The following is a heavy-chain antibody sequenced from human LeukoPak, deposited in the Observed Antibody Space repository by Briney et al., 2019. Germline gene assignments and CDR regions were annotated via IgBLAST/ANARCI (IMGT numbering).Heavy chain of an antibody. CDR1: GYTFTGYY. V-gene: IGHV1-2*02. J-gene: IGHJ4*02. CDR2: INPNSGGT. CDR3: AIDYGSGSYYLDY. D-gene: IGHD3-10*01. Sequence: ASVKVSCKASGYTFTGYYMHWVRQAPGQGLEWMGWINPNSGGTNYAQKSQGRVTMTRDTSITTAYMELSRLRSDDTAVYYCAIDYGSGSYYLDYWGQGTLVTVSS.